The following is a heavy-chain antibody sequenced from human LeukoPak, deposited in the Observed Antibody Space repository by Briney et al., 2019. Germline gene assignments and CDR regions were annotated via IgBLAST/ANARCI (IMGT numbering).Heavy chain of an antibody. D-gene: IGHD3-22*01. J-gene: IGHJ4*02. Sequence: GGSLRLSCAASGFTFSNYGMHWVRQAPGKGLEWVAVIWYDGSNKYYAESVKGRFTISRDNSKNTLYLQMNSLRAEDTAVYYCAKGTYYYDSSGYYLWYFDYWGQGTLVTVSS. CDR3: AKGTYYYDSSGYYLWYFDY. CDR2: IWYDGSNK. CDR1: GFTFSNYG. V-gene: IGHV3-33*06.